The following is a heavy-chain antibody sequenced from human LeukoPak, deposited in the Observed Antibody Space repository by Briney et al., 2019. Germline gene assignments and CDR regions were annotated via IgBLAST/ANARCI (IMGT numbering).Heavy chain of an antibody. V-gene: IGHV3-11*06. D-gene: IGHD6-13*01. CDR3: ARIVIAAAGREDY. CDR1: GFTFSDYY. J-gene: IGHJ4*02. Sequence: GGSLRLSCAASGFTFSDYYMSWIRQAPGKGLEWVSYISSSSSYTNYADSVKGRFTISRDNAENSLYLQMNSLRAEDTAVYYCARIVIAAAGREDYWGQGTLVTVSS. CDR2: ISSSSSYT.